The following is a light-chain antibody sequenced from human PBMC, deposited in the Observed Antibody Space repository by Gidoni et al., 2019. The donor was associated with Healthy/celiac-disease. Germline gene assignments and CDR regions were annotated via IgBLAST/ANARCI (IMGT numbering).Light chain of an antibody. Sequence: SLSASVGDRVTITCQASQDISNYLNWYQQKPGKAPKLLIYDASNLETGVPSRFSGSGSGTDFTFTISSLQPEDIATYYCQQYDNRPPLTFGGGTKVEIK. CDR1: QDISNY. CDR3: QQYDNRPPLT. V-gene: IGKV1-33*01. CDR2: DAS. J-gene: IGKJ4*01.